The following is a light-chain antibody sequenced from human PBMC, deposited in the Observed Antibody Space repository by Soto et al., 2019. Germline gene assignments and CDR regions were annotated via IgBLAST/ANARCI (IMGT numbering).Light chain of an antibody. CDR3: QQYNNWPFT. J-gene: IGKJ3*01. V-gene: IGKV3-15*01. CDR2: GAS. Sequence: EIVMTQSPATLSVSPGDGATLSCRASQSVRSNLAWYQQKPDQAPRLLIYGASSRATDIPARFSGSGSGTEFTLTINSLQSEDFAVYYCQQYNNWPFTFGPGTKVDIK. CDR1: QSVRSN.